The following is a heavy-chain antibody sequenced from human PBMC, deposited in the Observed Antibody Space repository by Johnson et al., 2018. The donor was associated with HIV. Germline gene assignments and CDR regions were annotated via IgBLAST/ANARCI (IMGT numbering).Heavy chain of an antibody. D-gene: IGHD3-22*01. J-gene: IGHJ3*02. V-gene: IGHV3-30*02. CDR3: TKTLGYDSSGYHDGFDI. CDR1: GFSFSSYG. Sequence: QVQLVESGGGVVQPGGSLRLSCAASGFSFSSYGMHWVRQAPGKGLEWVAFIRFDGSIEYYADSVKGRFTISRDNSKNTLHLQMNSLRAEDTAVYYCTKTLGYDSSGYHDGFDIWGQGTLVTVSS. CDR2: IRFDGSIE.